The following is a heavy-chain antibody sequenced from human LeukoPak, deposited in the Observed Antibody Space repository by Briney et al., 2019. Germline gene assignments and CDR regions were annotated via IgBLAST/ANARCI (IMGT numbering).Heavy chain of an antibody. CDR1: GFTFSSYA. V-gene: IGHV3-30-3*01. CDR2: ISYDGSNK. CDR3: AKELEPRGVFDY. J-gene: IGHJ4*02. D-gene: IGHD1-1*01. Sequence: PGGSLRLSCAASGFTFSSYAMHWVRQAPGKGPEWVAVISYDGSNKYYADSVKGRFTISRDNSKNTLYLQMNSLRAEDTAVYYCAKELEPRGVFDYWGQGTLVTVSS.